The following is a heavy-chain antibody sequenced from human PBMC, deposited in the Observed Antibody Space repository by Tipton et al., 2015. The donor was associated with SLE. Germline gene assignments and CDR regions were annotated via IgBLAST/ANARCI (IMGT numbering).Heavy chain of an antibody. J-gene: IGHJ4*02. V-gene: IGHV4-59*01. CDR1: GGSISSYS. CDR3: ARAPLSSAMVTHFDY. Sequence: TLSLTCTVSGGSISSYSWSWIRQPPGKGLEWIGYISYSGSTNYNPSLKSRVTISVDTSKNQFSLKLSSVTAADTAVYYCARAPLSSAMVTHFDYWGQGTLVTVSS. CDR2: ISYSGST. D-gene: IGHD5-18*01.